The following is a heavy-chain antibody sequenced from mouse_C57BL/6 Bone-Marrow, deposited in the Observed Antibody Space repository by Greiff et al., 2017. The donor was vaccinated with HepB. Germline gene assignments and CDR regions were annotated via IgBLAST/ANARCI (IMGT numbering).Heavy chain of an antibody. CDR1: GFTFSSYA. CDR3: ARSYYSNYVTYFDV. Sequence: VQLKESGGGLVKPGGSLKLSCAASGFTFSSYAMSWVRQTPEKRLEWVATISDGGSYTYYPDNVKGRFTISRDNAKNNLYLQMSHLKSEDTAMYYCARSYYSNYVTYFDVWGTGTTVTVSS. CDR2: ISDGGSYT. V-gene: IGHV5-4*01. J-gene: IGHJ1*03. D-gene: IGHD2-5*01.